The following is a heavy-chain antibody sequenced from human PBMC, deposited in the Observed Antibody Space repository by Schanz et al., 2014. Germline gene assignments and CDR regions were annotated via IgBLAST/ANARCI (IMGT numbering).Heavy chain of an antibody. CDR3: ARDHQWLARYYMDV. V-gene: IGHV3-33*08. D-gene: IGHD6-19*01. CDR1: GFTFSRFG. J-gene: IGHJ6*03. Sequence: VQLVESGGGLVQPGGSLRLSCAASGFTFSRFGMHWVRQAPGKGPEWVALIWYDGSNEYYADSVKGRFTISRDNPKKTLYLQMNSLRAEDTAVYYCARDHQWLARYYMDVWGKGTTVTVSS. CDR2: IWYDGSNE.